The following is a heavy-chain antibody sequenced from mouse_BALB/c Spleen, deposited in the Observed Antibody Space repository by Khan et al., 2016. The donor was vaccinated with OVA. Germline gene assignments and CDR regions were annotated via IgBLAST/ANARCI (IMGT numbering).Heavy chain of an antibody. CDR3: SRFYGEDFDY. J-gene: IGHJ2*01. CDR2: ISYSGNT. Sequence: EVQLQESGPGLVKPSQSLSLTCTVTGYSITTDYAWNWIRQFPGNKLEWMGYISYSGNTKYNPSLKSRISITRDTSKNQFFLQLKSVTTEDTARYYCSRFYGEDFDYWGQGTTLTVSS. V-gene: IGHV3-2*02. D-gene: IGHD1-1*01. CDR1: GYSITTDYA.